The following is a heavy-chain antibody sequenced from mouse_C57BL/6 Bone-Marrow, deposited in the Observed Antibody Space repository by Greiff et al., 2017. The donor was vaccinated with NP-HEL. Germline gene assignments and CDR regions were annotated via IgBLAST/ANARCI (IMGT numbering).Heavy chain of an antibody. Sequence: VQLKQSGGGLVQPGGSMKLSCAASGFTFSDAWMDWVRQSPEKGLEWVAEIRNKANNHATYYAESVKGRFTISRDDSKSSVYLQMNSLRAEDTGIYYCTRERGRRGDYCGKGTTLTVSS. D-gene: IGHD3-3*01. V-gene: IGHV6-6*01. J-gene: IGHJ2*01. CDR2: IRNKANNHAT. CDR1: GFTFSDAW. CDR3: TRERGRRGDY.